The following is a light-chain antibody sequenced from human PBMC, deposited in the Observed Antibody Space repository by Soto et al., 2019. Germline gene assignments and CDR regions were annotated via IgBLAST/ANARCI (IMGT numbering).Light chain of an antibody. CDR1: QSVVYSDGNAD. CDR2: TVS. Sequence: DVVMTQSPPSLPVTLGQPASISCRSSQSVVYSDGNADLNGFQQRPGQSSRRLIYTVSNRDSGVPGRVSGGGSRADFTLNSSRVEAEHVGIYYCMQGTYWPPTFGQGPKVQI. V-gene: IGKV2-30*01. CDR3: MQGTYWPPT. J-gene: IGKJ1*01.